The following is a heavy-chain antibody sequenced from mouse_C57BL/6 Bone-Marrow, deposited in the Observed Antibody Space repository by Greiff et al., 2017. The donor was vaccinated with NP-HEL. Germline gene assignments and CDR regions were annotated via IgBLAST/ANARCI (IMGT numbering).Heavy chain of an antibody. V-gene: IGHV1-74*01. Sequence: QVQLQQPGAELVKPGASVKVSCKASGYTFTSYWMHWVKQRPGQGLEWIGRIHPSASDTNYNQKFKGKATLTVDKSSSTAYMQLSSLTSEDSAVYYCAIGDLGSSYVPFAYWGQGTLVTVSA. J-gene: IGHJ3*01. CDR3: AIGDLGSSYVPFAY. D-gene: IGHD1-1*01. CDR2: IHPSASDT. CDR1: GYTFTSYW.